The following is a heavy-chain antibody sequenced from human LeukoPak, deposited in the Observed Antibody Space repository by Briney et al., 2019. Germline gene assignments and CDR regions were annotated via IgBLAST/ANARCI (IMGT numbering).Heavy chain of an antibody. V-gene: IGHV3-23*01. Sequence: PGGSLRLSCAASGFTFSNYALSWVRQAPGKGPEWVSVFSGSGGRTYYSDSVKGRFTISRDNSKNSLYLQMNSLRAEDTAVYYCGEGRKCAWFPNYWGQGTLVTVSS. CDR2: FSGSGGRT. CDR3: GEGRKCAWFPNY. J-gene: IGHJ4*02. D-gene: IGHD3-10*01. CDR1: GFTFSNYA.